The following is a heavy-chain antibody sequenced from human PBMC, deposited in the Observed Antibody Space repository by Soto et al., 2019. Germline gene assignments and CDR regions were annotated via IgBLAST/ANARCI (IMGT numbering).Heavy chain of an antibody. CDR3: ARSGGSLDY. CDR1: GGSLSSYN. CDR2: ISYSGST. V-gene: IGHV4-59*01. D-gene: IGHD2-15*01. Sequence: GTLTLTCTVSGGSLSSYNWSWIRQPPGKGREWIWYISYSGSTNYNPSLKSRVTILVDTSKKQSSLKLNSVTAADPAVYYCARSGGSLDYWGQGTLVTVSS. J-gene: IGHJ4*02.